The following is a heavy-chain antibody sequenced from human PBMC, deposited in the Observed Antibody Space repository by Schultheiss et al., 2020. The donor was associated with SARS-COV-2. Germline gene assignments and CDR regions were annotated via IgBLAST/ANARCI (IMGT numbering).Heavy chain of an antibody. CDR1: GYTFSNYG. CDR2: TTSYIGNT. V-gene: IGHV1-18*04. CDR3: ARDGKWFGERPHYFYGMDV. D-gene: IGHD3-10*01. J-gene: IGHJ6*02. Sequence: ASVKVSCKASGYTFSNYGINWVRQAPGQGLEWMGWTTSYIGNTNYAQKYQGRVTMTTDTSTSTAYMELRSLRSDDTAVYYCARDGKWFGERPHYFYGMDVWGQGTTVTVSS.